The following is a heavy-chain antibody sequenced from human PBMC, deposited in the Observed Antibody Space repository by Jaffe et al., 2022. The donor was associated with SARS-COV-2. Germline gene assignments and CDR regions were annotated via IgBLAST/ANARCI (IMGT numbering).Heavy chain of an antibody. CDR2: ISGSGGGT. D-gene: IGHD2-15*01. V-gene: IGHV3-23*01. CDR3: AKMMGNPSGAMDV. J-gene: IGHJ6*02. CDR1: EFTFRTSG. Sequence: EVQLLESGGGLVQPGGSLRLSCVASEFTFRTSGMSWVRQAPGKGLEKGLEWVSSISGSGGGTFHADSVKGRFTISRDNSKNTLYLQMDSLGAEDTAIYYCAKMMGNPSGAMDVWGQGTTVTVSS.